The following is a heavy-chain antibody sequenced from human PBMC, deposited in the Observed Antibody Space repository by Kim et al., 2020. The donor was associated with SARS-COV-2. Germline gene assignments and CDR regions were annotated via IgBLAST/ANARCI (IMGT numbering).Heavy chain of an antibody. CDR2: ISSSSSTI. CDR1: GFTFSSYS. D-gene: IGHD6-19*01. CDR3: ASGPWSSGWYGDNLLDY. Sequence: GGSLRLSCAASGFTFSSYSMNWVRQAPGKGLEWVSYISSSSSTIYYADSVKGRFTISRDNAKNSLYLQMNSLRAEDTAVYYCASGPWSSGWYGDNLLDYWGQGTLVTVSS. V-gene: IGHV3-48*04. J-gene: IGHJ4*02.